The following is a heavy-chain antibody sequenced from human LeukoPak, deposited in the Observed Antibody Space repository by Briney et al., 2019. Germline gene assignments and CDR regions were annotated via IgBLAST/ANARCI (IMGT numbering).Heavy chain of an antibody. CDR2: VHASGTT. Sequence: SETLSLTCTVSGVSITSYHWSWIRQPAGKGLEWIGRVHASGTTNYNPSLKSRVTISVDTSKNQFSLKLNSVTAADTAVYYCARAAGAAFDYWGQGTLVTVSS. V-gene: IGHV4-4*07. D-gene: IGHD1-26*01. CDR1: GVSITSYH. J-gene: IGHJ4*02. CDR3: ARAAGAAFDY.